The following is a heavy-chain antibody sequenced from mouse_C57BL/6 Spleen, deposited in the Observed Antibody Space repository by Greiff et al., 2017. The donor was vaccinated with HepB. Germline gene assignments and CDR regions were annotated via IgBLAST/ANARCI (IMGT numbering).Heavy chain of an antibody. CDR3: TRGGSSGFLYAMDY. D-gene: IGHD3-2*02. J-gene: IGHJ4*01. V-gene: IGHV1-15*01. CDR2: IDPETGGT. CDR1: GYTFTDYE. Sequence: VQLQESGAELVRPGASVTLSCKASGYTFTDYEMHWVKQTPVHGLEWIGAIDPETGGTAYNQKFKGKAILTADKSSSTAYMELRSLTSEDSAVYYCTRGGSSGFLYAMDYWGQGTSVTVSS.